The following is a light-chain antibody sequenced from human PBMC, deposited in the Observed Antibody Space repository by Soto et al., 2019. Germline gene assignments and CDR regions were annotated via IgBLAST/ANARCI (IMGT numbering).Light chain of an antibody. Sequence: DVVMTQSPLSLPVTLGQPASISCRSSQSLVSSDGNTYLNWFHQRPGQSPRRLIYKVSKRDSGVPDRFSGSGSGTEFTLTISRVEAEDAGVYYCMQAAQWPRTFGPGTKVDIK. CDR1: QSLVSSDGNTY. V-gene: IGKV2-30*01. CDR2: KVS. J-gene: IGKJ3*01. CDR3: MQAAQWPRT.